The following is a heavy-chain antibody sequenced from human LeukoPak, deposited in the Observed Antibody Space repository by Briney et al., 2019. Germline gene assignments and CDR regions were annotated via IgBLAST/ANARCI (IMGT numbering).Heavy chain of an antibody. D-gene: IGHD6-13*01. CDR1: GFTFSSYA. CDR2: ISGSGGST. V-gene: IGHV3-23*01. CDR3: AKRSSSWKFFDY. J-gene: IGHJ4*02. Sequence: GGSLRFSCAASGFTFSSYAMSWVRQAPGKGLEWVSAISGSGGSTYYADSVKGRFTISRDNSKNTLYLQMNSLRAEDTAVYYCAKRSSSWKFFDYWGQGTLVTVSS.